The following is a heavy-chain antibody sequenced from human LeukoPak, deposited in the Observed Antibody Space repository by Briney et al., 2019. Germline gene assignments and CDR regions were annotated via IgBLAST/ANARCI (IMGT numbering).Heavy chain of an antibody. Sequence: GGSLRLSCAASGFNVSGNYMTWVRQAPGMGLEWVSIIHSDGMTYYADSVKGRFTISRDSSKNTVYLQMNSLRAEDTAVYYCAKDLLRGYSGYDGIFDYWGQGTLVTVSS. CDR2: IHSDGMT. J-gene: IGHJ4*02. D-gene: IGHD5-12*01. CDR1: GFNVSGNY. CDR3: AKDLLRGYSGYDGIFDY. V-gene: IGHV3-53*01.